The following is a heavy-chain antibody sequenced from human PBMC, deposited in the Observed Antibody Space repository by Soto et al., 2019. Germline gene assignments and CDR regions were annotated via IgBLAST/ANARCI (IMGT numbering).Heavy chain of an antibody. Sequence: NLSLPFSISGDSVSSNSAAWNCIRQSPSRGLEWLGRTYYRSKWYNDYAVSVKSRITINPDTSKNQFSLQLNSVTPEDTAVYYCARDTIIAAEGADGMDVWGQGTTVTVSS. J-gene: IGHJ6*02. D-gene: IGHD6-13*01. CDR3: ARDTIIAAEGADGMDV. V-gene: IGHV6-1*01. CDR1: GDSVSSNSAA. CDR2: TYYRSKWYN.